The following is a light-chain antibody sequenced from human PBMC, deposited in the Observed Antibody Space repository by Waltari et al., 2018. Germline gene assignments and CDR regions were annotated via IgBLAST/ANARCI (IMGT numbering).Light chain of an antibody. CDR3: QHYERLPAT. J-gene: IGKJ1*01. CDR1: QSDSRT. Sequence: ESVLTQSPGTLTLSQGERATPSCRASQSDSRTLAWYQQKPGQTPKLLIYGASISATGIPDRFTGSGSGTDFSLTISGLEPEDFAVYFCQHYERLPATFGQGTKVEIK. V-gene: IGKV3-20*01. CDR2: GAS.